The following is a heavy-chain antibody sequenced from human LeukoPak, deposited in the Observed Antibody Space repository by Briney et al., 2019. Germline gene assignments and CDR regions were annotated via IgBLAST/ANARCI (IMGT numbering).Heavy chain of an antibody. J-gene: IGHJ4*02. CDR2: ISGSGGST. D-gene: IGHD3-16*02. CDR3: AKEGIYDYVWGSYRPFDY. V-gene: IGHV3-23*01. CDR1: GFTFSSYA. Sequence: PGGSLRLSCAASGFTFSSYAMSWVRQAPGKGLEWVSAISGSGGSTYYADSVKGRFTISRDNSKNTLYLQMNSLRAEDTAVYYCAKEGIYDYVWGSYRPFDYWGQGTLVTVSS.